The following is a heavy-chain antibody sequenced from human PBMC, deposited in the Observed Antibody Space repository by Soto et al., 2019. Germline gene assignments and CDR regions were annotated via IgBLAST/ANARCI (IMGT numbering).Heavy chain of an antibody. D-gene: IGHD2-15*01. V-gene: IGHV1-69*06. CDR2: IIPILGSA. CDR3: ARGPATVYNWFDP. Sequence: GASVKVSCKASGGTFSSYAISWVRQAPGQGLEWMGGIIPILGSANYAQKFQDRVTITADKSTSTAYMELSSLRSEDTAVYYCARGPATVYNWFDPWGQGTLVTVSS. J-gene: IGHJ5*02. CDR1: GGTFSSYA.